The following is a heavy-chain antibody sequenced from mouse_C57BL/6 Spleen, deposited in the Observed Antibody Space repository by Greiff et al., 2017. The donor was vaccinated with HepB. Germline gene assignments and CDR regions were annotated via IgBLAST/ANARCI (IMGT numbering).Heavy chain of an antibody. CDR2: IHPNSGST. CDR3: ARGYYAPYYYAMDY. J-gene: IGHJ4*01. D-gene: IGHD1-1*01. CDR1: GYTFTSYW. Sequence: QVQLKQPGAELVKPGASVKLSCKASGYTFTSYWMHWVKQRPGQGLEWIGMIHPNSGSTNYNEKFKSKATLTVDKSSSTAYMQLSSLTSEDSAVYYCARGYYAPYYYAMDYWGQGTSVTVSS. V-gene: IGHV1-64*01.